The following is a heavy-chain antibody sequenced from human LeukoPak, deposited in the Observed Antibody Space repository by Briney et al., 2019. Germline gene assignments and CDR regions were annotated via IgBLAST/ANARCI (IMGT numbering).Heavy chain of an antibody. V-gene: IGHV3-9*01. D-gene: IGHD4-17*01. CDR2: ISWNSGSI. J-gene: IGHJ4*02. CDR1: GFIFSSYA. Sequence: PGGSLRLSCAASGFIFSSYAMHWVRQAPGKGLEWVSGISWNSGSIGYADSVKGRFTISRDNAKNSLYLQMNSLRAEDTALYYCAKALGLSDDYGDYEDHFDYWGQGTLVTVSS. CDR3: AKALGLSDDYGDYEDHFDY.